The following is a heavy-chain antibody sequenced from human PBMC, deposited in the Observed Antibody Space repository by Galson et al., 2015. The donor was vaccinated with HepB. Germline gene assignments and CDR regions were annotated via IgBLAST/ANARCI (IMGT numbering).Heavy chain of an antibody. CDR2: ISAHSGDT. V-gene: IGHV1-18*04. Sequence: SVKVSCKASGYTFTTNGISWVRQAPGQGLEWMGWISAHSGDTKYAQKLQGRVTMTRGTSTSTVYVELRSLRSDDTAAYYCARDRDYRLDYWGQGTLVTVSS. CDR3: ARDRDYRLDY. J-gene: IGHJ4*02. D-gene: IGHD4/OR15-4a*01. CDR1: GYTFTTNG.